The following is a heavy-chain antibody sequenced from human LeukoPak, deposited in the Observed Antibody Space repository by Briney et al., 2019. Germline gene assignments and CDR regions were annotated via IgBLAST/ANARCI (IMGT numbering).Heavy chain of an antibody. Sequence: SVKVSCKASGGTFSSYAISWVRQAPGQGLEWMGGSIPIFGTANYAQKFQGRVTINADESTSIAYMELSSLRSEDTAVYYCARCPIVVVPAAIGGGFQDWFDPWGQGTLVTVSS. CDR1: GGTFSSYA. CDR3: ARCPIVVVPAAIGGGFQDWFDP. D-gene: IGHD2-2*01. J-gene: IGHJ5*02. V-gene: IGHV1-69*01. CDR2: SIPIFGTA.